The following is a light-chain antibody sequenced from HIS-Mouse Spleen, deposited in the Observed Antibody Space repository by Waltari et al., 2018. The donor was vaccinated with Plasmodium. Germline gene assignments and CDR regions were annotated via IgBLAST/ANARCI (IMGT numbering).Light chain of an antibody. CDR3: YATDSSGNHRV. V-gene: IGLV3-10*01. CDR2: EDS. CDR1: ALPKKY. Sequence: SYELTQPPSVSVPPGQTARITCSGDALPKKYAYWDQQKSGQAPVLVISEDSKRPSGIPERCSGSSYETMATMNISEAQVEDEADYYGYATDSSGNHRVFGGGTKLTVL. J-gene: IGLJ3*02.